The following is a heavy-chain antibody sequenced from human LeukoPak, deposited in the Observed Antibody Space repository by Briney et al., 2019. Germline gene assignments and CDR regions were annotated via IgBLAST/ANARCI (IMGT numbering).Heavy chain of an antibody. J-gene: IGHJ4*02. D-gene: IGHD2-2*01. Sequence: PGGSLRLSCAASGFTFSSYSMNWARQAPGKGLEWVSSISSSSSYIYYADSVKGRFTISRDNAKNSLYLQMNSLRAEDTAVYYCARAYVVVPAALDYWGQGTLVTVSS. CDR1: GFTFSSYS. CDR3: ARAYVVVPAALDY. V-gene: IGHV3-21*01. CDR2: ISSSSSYI.